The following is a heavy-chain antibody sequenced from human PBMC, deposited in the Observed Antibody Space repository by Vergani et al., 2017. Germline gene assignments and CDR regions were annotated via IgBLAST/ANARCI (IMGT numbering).Heavy chain of an antibody. CDR3: ARXLDYYGSGKDAFDI. D-gene: IGHD3-10*01. CDR1: GGSIDSTTYY. Sequence: QLHLQESGPGLVKPSETLSLTCTVSGGSIDSTTYYWSWIRQPAGKGLEWIGHIYSSGSTDVNPSLRSRVTLSVDTSKNQFSLRLSSVTAADTAVYYCARXLDYYGSGKDAFDIWGQGTMVTVSS. CDR2: IYSSGST. V-gene: IGHV4-61*05. J-gene: IGHJ3*02.